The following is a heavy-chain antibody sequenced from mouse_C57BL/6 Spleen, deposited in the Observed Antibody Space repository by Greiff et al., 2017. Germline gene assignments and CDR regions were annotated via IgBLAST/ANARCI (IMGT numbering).Heavy chain of an antibody. CDR3: ARGGFITTLDY. CDR2: IHPNSGST. CDR1: GYTFTSYW. D-gene: IGHD1-1*01. Sequence: QVQLQQPGAELVKPGASVKLSCKASGYTFTSYWMHWVKQRPGQGLEWIGMIHPNSGSTDYNEKFKSKVTLTVDKAYSTAYMQLSSLTSEDSAVYYCARGGFITTLDYWGQGTTLTVSS. J-gene: IGHJ2*01. V-gene: IGHV1-64*01.